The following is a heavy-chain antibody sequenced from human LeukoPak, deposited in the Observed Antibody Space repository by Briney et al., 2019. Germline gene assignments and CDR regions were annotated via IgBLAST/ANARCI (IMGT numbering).Heavy chain of an antibody. CDR2: INPNSGGT. D-gene: IGHD2-2*01. J-gene: IGHJ6*02. CDR3: ARDIVVVPAPSRGYYYYGMDV. Sequence: GASVKVSCKASGYTFTGYCMHWVRQAPGQGLEWMGWINPNSGGTNYAQKFQGRVTMTRDTSISTAYMELSRLRSDDTAVYYCARDIVVVPAPSRGYYYYGMDVWGQGTPVTVSS. V-gene: IGHV1-2*02. CDR1: GYTFTGYC.